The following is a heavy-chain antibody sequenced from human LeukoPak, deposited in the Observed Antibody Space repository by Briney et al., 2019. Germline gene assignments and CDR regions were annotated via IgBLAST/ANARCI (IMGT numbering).Heavy chain of an antibody. Sequence: GGSLRLSCAASGFTFSTYAMTWVRQAPGKGPERVSLISDSGANKHYADSVKGRFTISRDNSKNTVSLQMNSLRAEDTAVYYCAKDVRVGGGGMDVWGQGTPVTVSS. CDR1: GFTFSTYA. V-gene: IGHV3-23*01. CDR3: AKDVRVGGGGMDV. CDR2: ISDSGANK. D-gene: IGHD1-26*01. J-gene: IGHJ6*02.